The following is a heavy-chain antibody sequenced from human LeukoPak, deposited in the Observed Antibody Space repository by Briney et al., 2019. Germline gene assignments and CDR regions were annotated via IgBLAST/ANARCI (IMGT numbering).Heavy chain of an antibody. J-gene: IGHJ6*03. Sequence: SETLSLTCSVSGGSVNSYYWSWIRQPPGEGLEWIGYICYTGSTNYNPSLKSRVTMSVDTSKNQLSLKVSSVTAADTAVYYCARWYCVSNTCYHMDVWGKGTTVTVSS. D-gene: IGHD2-2*01. CDR1: GGSVNSYY. CDR2: ICYTGST. V-gene: IGHV4-59*02. CDR3: ARWYCVSNTCYHMDV.